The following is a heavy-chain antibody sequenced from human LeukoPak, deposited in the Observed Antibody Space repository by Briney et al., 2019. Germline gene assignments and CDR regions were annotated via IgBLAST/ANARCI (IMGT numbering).Heavy chain of an antibody. Sequence: SETLSLTCTVSGVSINTYYWSWIRQPAGKGLEWIGRIYISGSTNYNPSLKSRVTMSLDTSKTQLSLTLSSVTAADTAVYYCARGLYCSSTSCYAAGRDWGHGTLVTVSS. D-gene: IGHD2-2*01. CDR2: IYISGST. V-gene: IGHV4-4*07. J-gene: IGHJ4*01. CDR3: ARGLYCSSTSCYAAGRD. CDR1: GVSINTYY.